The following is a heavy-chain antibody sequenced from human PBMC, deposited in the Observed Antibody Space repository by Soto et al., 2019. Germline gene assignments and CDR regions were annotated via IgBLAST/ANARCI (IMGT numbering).Heavy chain of an antibody. CDR2: ISSDGAHQ. Sequence: QVHLVESGGGVVQPGRSLKLSCAASGFIFSNFGLHWVRQAPGEGREWVAIISSDGAHQFYADSVKGRFFMSRDDSKNTLYLQMDSLRLEDTAIYYCVKEDLSVSYAFDHWGQGTLVTVSS. CDR3: VKEDLSVSYAFDH. CDR1: GFIFSNFG. V-gene: IGHV3-30*18. J-gene: IGHJ4*02. D-gene: IGHD2-8*01.